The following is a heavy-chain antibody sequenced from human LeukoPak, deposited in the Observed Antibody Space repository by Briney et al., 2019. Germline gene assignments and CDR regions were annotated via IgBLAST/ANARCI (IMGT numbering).Heavy chain of an antibody. J-gene: IGHJ6*02. Sequence: GGSLRLSCAASGFTFSSYDMHWVRQATGKGLEWVSAIGTAGDTYYPGSVKGRFTISRESAKNSLYLQMNSLRAGDTAVYYCARAASAAGTSYGMDVWGQGTTVTVSS. CDR3: ARAASAAGTSYGMDV. D-gene: IGHD6-13*01. V-gene: IGHV3-13*01. CDR1: GFTFSSYD. CDR2: IGTAGDT.